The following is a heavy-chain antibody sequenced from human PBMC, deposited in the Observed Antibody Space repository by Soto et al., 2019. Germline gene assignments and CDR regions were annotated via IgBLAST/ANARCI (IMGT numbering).Heavy chain of an antibody. J-gene: IGHJ4*02. CDR1: GGTFSIYT. CDR3: ARDRDNSNGPNFDS. CDR2: VIPFLDIT. V-gene: IGHV1-69*02. Sequence: QVQLVQSGSEVKKPGSSVRVSCKASGGTFSIYTISWVRQAPGQGLEWMGRVIPFLDITSYSQRFQGRVTITADKSSTTVYLELSCLRSEDTAVYYFARDRDNSNGPNFDSWGQGTLVTVSS. D-gene: IGHD1-20*01.